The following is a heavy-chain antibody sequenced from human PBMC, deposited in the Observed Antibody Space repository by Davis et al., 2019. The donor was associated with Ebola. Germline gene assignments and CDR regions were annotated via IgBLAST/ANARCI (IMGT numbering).Heavy chain of an antibody. Sequence: SVQVSCKASPGTFISYAISCVRQPPRHGLEWMGRIIPTLGLPNYAQNFQGRGTITADKSTGTAYMELSSLRPDDTAVYYCVRGDQIGGLRPPHWFDPWGQGTLVTVSS. V-gene: IGHV1-69*04. J-gene: IGHJ5*02. CDR3: VRGDQIGGLRPPHWFDP. CDR2: IIPTLGLP. CDR1: PGTFISYA. D-gene: IGHD3-16*01.